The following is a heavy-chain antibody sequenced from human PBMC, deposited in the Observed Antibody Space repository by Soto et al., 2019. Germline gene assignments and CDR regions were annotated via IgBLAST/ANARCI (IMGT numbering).Heavy chain of an antibody. CDR3: ARVEEDYYYYYGMDV. V-gene: IGHV1-3*01. J-gene: IGHJ6*02. Sequence: ASVKVSCKASGYTFTSYAMHWVRQAPGQGLEWMGWINAGNGNTKYSQKFQGRVTITRDTSASTAYMELSSLRSEDTAVYYCARVEEDYYYYYGMDVWGQGTTVTVSS. CDR2: INAGNGNT. CDR1: GYTFTSYA.